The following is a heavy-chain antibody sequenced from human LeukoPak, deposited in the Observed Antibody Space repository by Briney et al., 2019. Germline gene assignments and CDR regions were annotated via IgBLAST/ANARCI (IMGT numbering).Heavy chain of an antibody. J-gene: IGHJ4*02. CDR3: AAHRGNWNDFDY. CDR1: GGTFSSYA. D-gene: IGHD1-1*01. CDR2: IIPILGIA. Sequence: ASVKVSCKASGGTFSSYAISWVRQAPGQGLEWMGRIIPILGIANYAQKFQGRVTITADKSTSTAYMEPSSLRSEDTAVYYCAAHRGNWNDFDYWGQGTLVTVSS. V-gene: IGHV1-69*04.